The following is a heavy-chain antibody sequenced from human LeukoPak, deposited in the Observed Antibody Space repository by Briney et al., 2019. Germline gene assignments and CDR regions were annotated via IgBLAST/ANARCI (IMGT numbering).Heavy chain of an antibody. CDR2: INAYNGDT. V-gene: IGHV1-18*01. Sequence: GESLKISCKGSGYSFTNYVVSWVRQAPGQGLEWMGSINAYNGDTHYAQNLQGRLTMPTDPYTSMAFMELRSLRADDTAVYFCARWGLVAPGTYYYYYMDVWGRGTTVTVCS. J-gene: IGHJ6*03. CDR3: ARWGLVAPGTYYYYYMDV. D-gene: IGHD2-2*01. CDR1: GYSFTNYV.